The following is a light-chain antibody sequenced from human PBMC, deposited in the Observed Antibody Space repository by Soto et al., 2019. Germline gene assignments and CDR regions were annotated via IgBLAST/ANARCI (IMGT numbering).Light chain of an antibody. J-gene: IGKJ4*01. CDR2: DAS. V-gene: IGKV1-33*01. Sequence: IQMTQSPSSLSASVGDRVTITCRASQGIRNDLGWYQQKPGKAPKLLIFDASNLQTGVPSRFSGSGSGTDFTFTISGLQPEDFATYFCQQYDNLLAPTFGGGTRVDI. CDR3: QQYDNLLAPT. CDR1: QGIRND.